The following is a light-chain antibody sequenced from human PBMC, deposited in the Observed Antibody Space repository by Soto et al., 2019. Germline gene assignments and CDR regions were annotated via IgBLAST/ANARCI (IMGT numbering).Light chain of an antibody. CDR3: QQYNTYSWT. V-gene: IGKV1-5*01. CDR1: QSISGW. Sequence: DTQLTQSPSSLSASVGDRVTITCRASQSISGWLAWYQQKPGKAPKLLIYDASSLETGVPSRFSGNGSGTEFTLTISSLQSDDFATYYCQQYNTYSWTFGPGTKVDIK. CDR2: DAS. J-gene: IGKJ1*01.